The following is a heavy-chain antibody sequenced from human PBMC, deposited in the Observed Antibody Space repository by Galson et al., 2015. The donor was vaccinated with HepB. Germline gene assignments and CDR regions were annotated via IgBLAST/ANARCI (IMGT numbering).Heavy chain of an antibody. V-gene: IGHV4-39*01. J-gene: IGHJ4*02. CDR3: VRRALSPLYYDDSSGYYYYFDY. Sequence: ETLSLTCTVSGASIRSSRYYWGWIRQFPGKGLEWIGNTYYLGSTSYNPYLKSRVTMSVDTSKNQFSLRLTSVTAADTAVYYCVRRALSPLYYDDSSGYYYYFDYWGQGTLVTVSS. D-gene: IGHD3-22*01. CDR2: TYYLGST. CDR1: GASIRSSRYY.